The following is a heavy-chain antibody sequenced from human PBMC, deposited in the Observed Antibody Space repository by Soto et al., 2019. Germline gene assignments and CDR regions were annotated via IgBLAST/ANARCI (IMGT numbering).Heavy chain of an antibody. D-gene: IGHD2-2*01. V-gene: IGHV1-58*02. Sequence: QMQLVQSGPEVKKPGTSVKVSCKTSGFTFTSSAMQWVRQARGQRLEWIGWIVVGSGHTNYAQKFQERVTITRDMSTSTAYMELSSLRSEDTAMYYCAEASSTSGGYDGMDVWGQGTTVTVSS. CDR3: AEASSTSGGYDGMDV. J-gene: IGHJ6*02. CDR2: IVVGSGHT. CDR1: GFTFTSSA.